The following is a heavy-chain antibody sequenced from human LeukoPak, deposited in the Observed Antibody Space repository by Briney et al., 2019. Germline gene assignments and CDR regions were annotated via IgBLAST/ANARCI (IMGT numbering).Heavy chain of an antibody. Sequence: PSETLSLTCTVSGGSISSYYWSWIRQPPGKGLAWIGYIYYSGRTNYNPSLKSRVTISVDTSKNQFSLKLSSVTAADTAVYYCARGRGSSWFNWLDPWGQGTLVTVSS. CDR2: IYYSGRT. J-gene: IGHJ5*02. CDR1: GGSISSYY. CDR3: ARGRGSSWFNWLDP. V-gene: IGHV4-59*01. D-gene: IGHD6-13*01.